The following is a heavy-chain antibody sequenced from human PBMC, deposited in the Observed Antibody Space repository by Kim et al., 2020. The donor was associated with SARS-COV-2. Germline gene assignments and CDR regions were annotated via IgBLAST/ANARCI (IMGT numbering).Heavy chain of an antibody. CDR2: INPGGGNT. CDR3: ARDGCSGGSCHGDDYYYCGRDV. Sequence: ASVKVSCKASGYTFTSYYMHWVRQAPGQGLEWMGMINPGGGNTNYAQKFQGRVTITRDTSTSTVYMELSSLRSEDTAVYYCARDGCSGGSCHGDDYYYCGRDVWGQGTTVPVSS. V-gene: IGHV1-46*01. J-gene: IGHJ6*02. CDR1: GYTFTSYY. D-gene: IGHD2-15*01.